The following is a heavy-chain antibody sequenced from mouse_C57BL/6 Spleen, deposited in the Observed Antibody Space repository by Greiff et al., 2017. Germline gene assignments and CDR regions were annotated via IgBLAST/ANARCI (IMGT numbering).Heavy chain of an antibody. D-gene: IGHD1-1*02. V-gene: IGHV1-42*01. CDR2: INPSTGGT. CDR1: GYSFTGYY. CDR3: ARWWAGYYYAMDY. J-gene: IGHJ4*01. Sequence: EVQLQQSGPELVKPGASVKISCKASGYSFTGYYMNWVKQSTEKSLEWIGEINPSTGGTTYNQKFKAKATLTVDKSASTDYMQLKSLTSEDSAVYYCARWWAGYYYAMDYWGQGTSVTVSS.